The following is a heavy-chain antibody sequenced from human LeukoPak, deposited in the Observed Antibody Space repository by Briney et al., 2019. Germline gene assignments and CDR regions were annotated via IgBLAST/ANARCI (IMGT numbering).Heavy chain of an antibody. Sequence: GESLKISCKGSGYSFTNYWITWVRQMPGKGLEWMGRIDPSDSDTNYSPSFQGHVTISADKSISTAYLQWSSLKASDTAMFYCAVSYCSGGSCYPYYFDYWGLGTLVTVSS. J-gene: IGHJ4*02. V-gene: IGHV5-10-1*01. CDR3: AVSYCSGGSCYPYYFDY. CDR2: IDPSDSDT. D-gene: IGHD2-15*01. CDR1: GYSFTNYW.